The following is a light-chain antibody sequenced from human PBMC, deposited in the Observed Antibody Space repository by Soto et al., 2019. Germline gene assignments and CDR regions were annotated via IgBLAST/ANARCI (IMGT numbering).Light chain of an antibody. CDR3: GAWDDNLYVVL. J-gene: IGLJ2*01. CDR1: SANIGTNY. CDR2: DNL. Sequence: QSVLTQPPSVSAAPGQKVTISCSGTSANIGTNYVSWYQQFPGAAPKLVIYDNLRRPSEIPDRFSGSKSGTSATLDITGLQTGDEADYYCGAWDDNLYVVLFGGGTKVTVL. V-gene: IGLV1-51*01.